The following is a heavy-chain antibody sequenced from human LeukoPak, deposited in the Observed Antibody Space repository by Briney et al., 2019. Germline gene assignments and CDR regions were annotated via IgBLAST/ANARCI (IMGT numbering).Heavy chain of an antibody. J-gene: IGHJ4*02. D-gene: IGHD3-22*01. CDR1: GYTFSSHD. Sequence: ASVKVSCKASGYTFSSHDINWVRQATGQGLEWMGWMNPNSGNTGYAQKFQGRVTITADKSTSTAYMELSSLRSEDTAVYYCARVGVTYYYDSSGYYPQYYFDYWGQGTLVTVSS. CDR3: ARVGVTYYYDSSGYYPQYYFDY. V-gene: IGHV1-8*01. CDR2: MNPNSGNT.